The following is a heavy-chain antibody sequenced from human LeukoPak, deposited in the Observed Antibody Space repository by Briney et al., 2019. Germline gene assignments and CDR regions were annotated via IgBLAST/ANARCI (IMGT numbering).Heavy chain of an antibody. D-gene: IGHD2-15*01. CDR2: IYYSGST. V-gene: IGHV4-39*01. CDR3: ARSVLGYCSGGSCLRYFDY. Sequence: SETLSLTCTVSGGSISSSSYYWGWIRQPPGKGLEWIGSIYYSGSTYYDPSLKSRVTISVDTSKNQFSLKLSSVTAADTAVYYCARSVLGYCSGGSCLRYFDYWGQGTLVTVSS. J-gene: IGHJ4*02. CDR1: GGSISSSSYY.